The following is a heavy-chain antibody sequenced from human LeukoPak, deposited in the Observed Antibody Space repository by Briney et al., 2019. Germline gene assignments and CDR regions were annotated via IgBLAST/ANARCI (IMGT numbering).Heavy chain of an antibody. D-gene: IGHD1-26*01. CDR1: GGSISSYY. V-gene: IGHV4-59*01. CDR3: ARDNALGYFDM. J-gene: IGHJ3*02. Sequence: SETLSLTCTVSGGSISSYYWSWIRQPPGKGLEWIGYIYYSGSTNYNPSLKSRVTMSVDTSENQFSLSLTSVTTADTAVYFCARDNALGYFDMWGQGTRVTVSS. CDR2: IYYSGST.